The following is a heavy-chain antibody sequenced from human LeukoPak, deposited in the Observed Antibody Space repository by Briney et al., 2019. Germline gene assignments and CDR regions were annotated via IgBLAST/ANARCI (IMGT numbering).Heavy chain of an antibody. J-gene: IGHJ4*02. Sequence: PSETLSLTCTVSGGSISNYYWSWIRQPAGKGLEWIGCINTSGSTDYNPSLKSRVTMSVDTSKNQFSLNLRSLTAADTAVYYCARSRGTTLVTRFDYWGQGTLVTVSS. CDR3: ARSRGTTLVTRFDY. CDR2: INTSGST. V-gene: IGHV4-4*07. D-gene: IGHD5-18*01. CDR1: GGSISNYY.